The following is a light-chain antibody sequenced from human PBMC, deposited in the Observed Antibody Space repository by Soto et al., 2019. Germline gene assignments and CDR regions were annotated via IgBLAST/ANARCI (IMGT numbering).Light chain of an antibody. J-gene: IGKJ4*01. Sequence: LTQSPSSLSASVVDIFTITFLASQSVRSNLAWYRQKPGQAPRLLIYDASNRATGIPARFSGSGSGTDFTLTIGSLQPEDFAIYYCHQRSNWPPTFGGGTKVDI. CDR3: HQRSNWPPT. CDR2: DAS. CDR1: QSVRSN. V-gene: IGKV3-11*01.